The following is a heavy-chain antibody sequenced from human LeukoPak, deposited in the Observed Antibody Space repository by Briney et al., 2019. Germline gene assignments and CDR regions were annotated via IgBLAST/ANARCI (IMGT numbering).Heavy chain of an antibody. Sequence: GASVKVSCKASGYTFTGYYMHWVRQAPGQGLEWMGWINPNSGGTNYARKFQGRVTMTRDTSISTAYMELSRLRSDDTAVYYCARDFRGWLQLPDYWGQGTLVTVSS. CDR3: ARDFRGWLQLPDY. V-gene: IGHV1-2*02. D-gene: IGHD5-24*01. J-gene: IGHJ4*02. CDR1: GYTFTGYY. CDR2: INPNSGGT.